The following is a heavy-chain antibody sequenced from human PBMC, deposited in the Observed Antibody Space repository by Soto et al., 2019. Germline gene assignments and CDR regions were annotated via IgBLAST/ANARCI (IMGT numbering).Heavy chain of an antibody. CDR1: GDSISSYY. Sequence: QVQLQESGPRLVKPSETLSLTCTVSGDSISSYYWTWIRQPPGKGLEYIGYIYYSGRTYYNTSPKCRVTISVDTSKHQFSLKLSSVTAADTAVYYCARGHLGITTTGTWYDFDYWGQGTLVTVSS. J-gene: IGHJ4*02. CDR2: IYYSGRT. CDR3: ARGHLGITTTGTWYDFDY. V-gene: IGHV4-59*01. D-gene: IGHD2-15*01.